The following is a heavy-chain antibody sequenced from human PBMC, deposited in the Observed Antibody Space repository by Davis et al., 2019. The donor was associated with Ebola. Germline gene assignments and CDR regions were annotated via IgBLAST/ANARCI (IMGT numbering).Heavy chain of an antibody. Sequence: GESLKISCAASGFTFSDYYMSWIRQAPGKGLEWVSYISSSGSTIYYADSVKGRFTISRDNAKNSLYLQMNSLRAEDTAVYYCASRRFGDARELYYYYGMDVWGQGTTVTVSS. J-gene: IGHJ6*02. D-gene: IGHD3-10*01. CDR1: GFTFSDYY. CDR2: ISSSGSTI. CDR3: ASRRFGDARELYYYYGMDV. V-gene: IGHV3-11*01.